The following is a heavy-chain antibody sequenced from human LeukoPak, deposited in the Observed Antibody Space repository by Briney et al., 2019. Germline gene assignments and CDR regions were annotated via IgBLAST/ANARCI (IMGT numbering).Heavy chain of an antibody. D-gene: IGHD6-19*01. CDR2: INHSGST. Sequence: SGTLSLTCAVSGGSISSSNWWSWVRQLPGKGLEWIGEINHSGSTNYNPSLKSRVTISVDKSKNQFSLKLSSVTAADTAVYYCARDMKKRQWLAYWYFDLWGRGTLVTVSS. J-gene: IGHJ2*01. CDR3: ARDMKKRQWLAYWYFDL. CDR1: GGSISSSNW. V-gene: IGHV4-4*02.